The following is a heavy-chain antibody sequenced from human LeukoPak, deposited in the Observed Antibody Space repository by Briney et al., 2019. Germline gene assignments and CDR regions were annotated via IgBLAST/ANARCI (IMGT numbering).Heavy chain of an antibody. J-gene: IGHJ5*02. D-gene: IGHD6-13*01. CDR2: INHSGST. Sequence: SETLSLTCAVYGGSFSGYYWSWIRQPPGKGLEWIGEINHSGSTYYNPSLKSRVTMSVDTSKNQFSLKLSSVTAADTAVYYCARDIAAALYNWFDPWGQGTLVTVSS. CDR1: GGSFSGYY. CDR3: ARDIAAALYNWFDP. V-gene: IGHV4-34*01.